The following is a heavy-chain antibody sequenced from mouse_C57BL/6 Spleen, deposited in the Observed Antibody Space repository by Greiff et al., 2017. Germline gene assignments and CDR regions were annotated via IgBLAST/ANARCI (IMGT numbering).Heavy chain of an antibody. Sequence: VQVVESGPELVKPGASVKLSCKASGYTFTSYDINWVKQRPGQGLEWIGWIYPRDGSTKYNEKFKGKATLTVDTSSSTAYMELHSLTSEDSAVYFCARGGYSWYFDVWGTGTTVTVSS. CDR2: IYPRDGST. J-gene: IGHJ1*03. CDR3: ARGGYSWYFDV. D-gene: IGHD2-3*01. CDR1: GYTFTSYD. V-gene: IGHV1-85*01.